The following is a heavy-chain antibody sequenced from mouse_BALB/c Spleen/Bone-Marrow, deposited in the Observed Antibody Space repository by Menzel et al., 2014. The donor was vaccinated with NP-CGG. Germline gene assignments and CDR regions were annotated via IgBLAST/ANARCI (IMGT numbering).Heavy chain of an antibody. CDR1: GYIFTRYV. J-gene: IGHJ4*01. CDR3: ASGTPATSYYALDY. V-gene: IGHV1-14*01. CDR2: INPYDDGI. D-gene: IGHD1-2*01. Sequence: VQLQQSGPELVKPGASVKMSCKASGYIFTRYVIHWVRQKPGQGLEWIGYINPYDDGIKYNEKFKGKATLTSDKSSSTAYMELSSLTSEDSAVYYCASGTPATSYYALDYWGQGTSVTVSS.